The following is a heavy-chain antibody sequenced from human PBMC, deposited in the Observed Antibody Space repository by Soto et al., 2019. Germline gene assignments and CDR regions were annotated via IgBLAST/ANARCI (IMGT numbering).Heavy chain of an antibody. CDR3: ARPYYYGSGSYSN. Sequence: SETLSLTCTVSGGSISSSSYYWGWIRQPPGKGLEWIGSIYYSGSTYYNPSLKSRVTISVDTSKNQFSLKLSSVTAADTAVYYCARPYYYGSGSYSNWGQGTLVTVSS. V-gene: IGHV4-39*01. J-gene: IGHJ4*02. CDR1: GGSISSSSYY. D-gene: IGHD3-10*01. CDR2: IYYSGST.